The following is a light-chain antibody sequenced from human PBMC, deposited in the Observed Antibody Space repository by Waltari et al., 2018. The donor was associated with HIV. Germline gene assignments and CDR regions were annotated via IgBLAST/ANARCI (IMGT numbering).Light chain of an antibody. CDR2: GKN. V-gene: IGLV3-19*01. CDR3: NSRDSSGNHLMV. CDR1: SLRSYY. J-gene: IGLJ2*01. Sequence: SSELTQDPAVSVALGQTVRITCQGDSLRSYYASWYQQKPGQAPLLVIYGKNNRPSGIPDRFSGSSSGNTASLTITGAQAEDEADYYCNSRDSSGNHLMVFGGGTKLTVL.